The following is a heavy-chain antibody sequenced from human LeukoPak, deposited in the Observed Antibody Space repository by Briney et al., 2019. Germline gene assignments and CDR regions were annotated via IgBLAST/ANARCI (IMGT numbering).Heavy chain of an antibody. D-gene: IGHD4-23*01. CDR3: ARASSYGGNSRVWFDP. J-gene: IGHJ5*02. CDR2: IYYSGST. V-gene: IGHV4-39*07. CDR1: GGSISSSSYY. Sequence: PSETLSLTCTVSGGSISSSSYYWGWIRQPPGKGLEWIGSIYYSGSTYYNPSLKSRVTISVDTSKNQFSLKLSSVTAADTAVYYCARASSYGGNSRVWFDPWGQGTLVTVSS.